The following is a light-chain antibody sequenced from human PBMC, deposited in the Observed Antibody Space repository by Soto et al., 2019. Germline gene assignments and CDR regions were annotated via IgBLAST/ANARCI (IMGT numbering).Light chain of an antibody. CDR3: QQYNSYPWT. J-gene: IGKJ1*01. CDR1: QGISSY. CDR2: AAS. V-gene: IGKV1-8*01. Sequence: AILMTQSPSSFSASTGDRVTITCRASQGISSYLAWYQQKPGKAPKLLIYAASTLQSGVPSRFSGSGSGTEFTLTISSLQPDDFATYYCQQYNSYPWTFGQGTKVDI.